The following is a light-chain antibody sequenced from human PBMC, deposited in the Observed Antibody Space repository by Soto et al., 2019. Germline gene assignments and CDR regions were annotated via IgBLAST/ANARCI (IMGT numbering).Light chain of an antibody. CDR2: EVS. Sequence: QSALTQPASVSGSPGQSITISCTGTSSGVGSYNLVSWYQQHPGKAPKLMIYEVSKRPSGVSNRFSGSKSGNTASLTISGLQAEDEADYYCCSYAGSSSYVFGTGTKLTLL. CDR1: SSGVGSYNL. J-gene: IGLJ1*01. CDR3: CSYAGSSSYV. V-gene: IGLV2-23*02.